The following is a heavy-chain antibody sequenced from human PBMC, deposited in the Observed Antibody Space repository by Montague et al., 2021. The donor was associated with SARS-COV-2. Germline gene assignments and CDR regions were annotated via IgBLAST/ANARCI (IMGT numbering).Heavy chain of an antibody. V-gene: IGHV4-31*03. CDR1: GGSISSGGYY. D-gene: IGHD3-10*01. CDR3: ARARRGSGSGSYCDILVNWFDL. J-gene: IGHJ5*02. Sequence: TLSLTCTVSGGSISSGGYYWSWIRQHPGKGLEWIGYIYYSGSTYYNPSLKSRVTISVDTSKNQFSLKLSSVTAADTAVYYCARARRGSGSGSYCDILVNWFDLWGQGTLATVSS. CDR2: IYYSGST.